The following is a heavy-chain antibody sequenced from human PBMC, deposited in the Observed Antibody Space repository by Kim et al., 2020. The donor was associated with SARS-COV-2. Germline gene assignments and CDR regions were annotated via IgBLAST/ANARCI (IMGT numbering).Heavy chain of an antibody. V-gene: IGHV4-34*01. J-gene: IGHJ6*02. D-gene: IGHD4-17*01. CDR3: ARGRGGTTVVTLGLGYYYYYGMDV. Sequence: SETLSLTCAVYGGSFSGYYWSWIRQPPGKGLEWIGEINHSGSTNYNPSLKSRVTISVDTSENQFSLKLSSVTAADTAVYYCARGRGGTTVVTLGLGYYYYYGMDVWGQGTTVTVSS. CDR1: GGSFSGYY. CDR2: INHSGST.